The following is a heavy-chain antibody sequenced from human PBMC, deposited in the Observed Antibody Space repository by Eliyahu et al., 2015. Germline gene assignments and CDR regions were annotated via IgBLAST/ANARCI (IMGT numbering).Heavy chain of an antibody. V-gene: IGHV3-66*01. CDR1: GFPVSTXY. J-gene: IGHJ2*01. D-gene: IGHD3-16*01. Sequence: EVQLVESGGGLVQPGGSLRLSCAAXGFPVSTXYXTWVXXAPGXGLGGVSVIXSGGSTFYADSVKGRFTISRDSSKNTLYLQMNSLRDEDTAVYYCARGGVWYFDLWGRGTLVTVSS. CDR3: ARGGVWYFDL. CDR2: IXSGGST.